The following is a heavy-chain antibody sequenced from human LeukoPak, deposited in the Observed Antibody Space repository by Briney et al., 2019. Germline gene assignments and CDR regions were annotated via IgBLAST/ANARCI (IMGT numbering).Heavy chain of an antibody. CDR3: GRAPFSPPVAGVDY. V-gene: IGHV3-74*01. D-gene: IGHD6-19*01. Sequence: GGSLRLSCAASGFTFSSYSMNWVRQAPGKGLVWVSRIKSDGISTSYADSVNGRFTISRDNAKNTLYLQMNSLRAEDTAVYYCGRAPFSPPVAGVDYWGQGTLVTVSS. CDR2: IKSDGIST. J-gene: IGHJ4*02. CDR1: GFTFSSYS.